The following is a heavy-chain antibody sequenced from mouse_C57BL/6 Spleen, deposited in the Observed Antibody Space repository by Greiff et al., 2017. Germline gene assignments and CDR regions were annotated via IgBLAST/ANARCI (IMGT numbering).Heavy chain of an antibody. D-gene: IGHD1-1*01. CDR1: GYAFTNYL. CDR2: INPGSGGT. Sequence: VKLQQSGAELVRPGTSVKVSCKASGYAFTNYLIEWVKQRPGQGLEWIGVINPGSGGTNYNEKFKGKATLTADKSSSTAYMQLSSLTSEDSAVYFCARCGSGDYFDYWGQGTTLTVSS. J-gene: IGHJ2*01. CDR3: ARCGSGDYFDY. V-gene: IGHV1-54*01.